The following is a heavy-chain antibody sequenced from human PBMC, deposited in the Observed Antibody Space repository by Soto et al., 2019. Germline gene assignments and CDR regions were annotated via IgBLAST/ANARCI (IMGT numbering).Heavy chain of an antibody. CDR3: ARAWIIAARVGAFDS. CDR2: IIPIFGTA. Sequence: SVKLSCKASGGTFSSYSISWVRQAPGQGLEWMGGIIPIFGTANYAQKFQGRVTITADESTSTAYMELSSLRSEDTAVYYCARAWIIAARVGAFDSWGQGTMVTVSS. V-gene: IGHV1-69*13. J-gene: IGHJ3*02. CDR1: GGTFSSYS. D-gene: IGHD6-6*01.